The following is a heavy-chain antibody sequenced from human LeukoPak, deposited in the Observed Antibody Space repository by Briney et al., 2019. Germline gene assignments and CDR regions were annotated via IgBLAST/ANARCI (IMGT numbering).Heavy chain of an antibody. Sequence: NPGGSLRLSCAASGFTFSSYSMNWVRQAPGKGLEWVGRFKSNTDGGTTDYAAPVKGRFTISGDDSKNMLYLQMNSLKTEDTAVYYCTTSSVYYGEGHWGQGTLVTVSS. CDR2: FKSNTDGGTT. CDR1: GFTFSSYS. J-gene: IGHJ4*02. V-gene: IGHV3-15*01. D-gene: IGHD4-17*01. CDR3: TTSSVYYGEGH.